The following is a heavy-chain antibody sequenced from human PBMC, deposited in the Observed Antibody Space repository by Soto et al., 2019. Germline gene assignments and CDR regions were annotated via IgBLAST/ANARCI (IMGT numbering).Heavy chain of an antibody. V-gene: IGHV1-69*01. Sequence: QVQLVQSGAEVKKPGSSVKVSCKASGGTFNIYNINWVRQGPGQGLEWMGGILPIFGTTNYAQRFQGRVTIIADDSTSTAYMELSSLRSEDTAVYYCARDETGDSYYYYYGMDVWGQGTTVTVTS. CDR2: ILPIFGTT. D-gene: IGHD7-27*01. CDR3: ARDETGDSYYYYYGMDV. CDR1: GGTFNIYN. J-gene: IGHJ6*02.